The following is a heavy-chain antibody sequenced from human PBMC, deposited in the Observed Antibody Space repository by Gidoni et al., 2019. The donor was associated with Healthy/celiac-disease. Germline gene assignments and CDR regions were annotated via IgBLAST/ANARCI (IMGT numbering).Heavy chain of an antibody. D-gene: IGHD3-10*01. J-gene: IGHJ4*02. CDR3: ARERLELLWFGATASYFDY. V-gene: IGHV4-34*01. CDR1: GGSFSGYY. Sequence: QVQLQQWGAGLLKPSETLSLTCAVSGGSFSGYYWSWIRQPPGKGLAWIGEINHSGSTNYNPSLKSRVTISVDTSKNQFSLKLSSVTAADTAVYYCARERLELLWFGATASYFDYWGQGTLVTVSS. CDR2: INHSGST.